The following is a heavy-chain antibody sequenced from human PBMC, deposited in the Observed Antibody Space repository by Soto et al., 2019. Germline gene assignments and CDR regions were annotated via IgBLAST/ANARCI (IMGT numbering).Heavy chain of an antibody. CDR2: VSGSGGTK. V-gene: IGHV3-23*01. CDR1: GFTFSSYS. Sequence: GGSLRLSCEASGFTFSSYSMSWVRQAPGKGLEWVSVVSGSGGTKYYADSVKGRFTISRDNSKNTLYLQMNSLRAEDTAVYYSAKETKGPWGHGTLVTVAS. CDR3: AKETKGP. J-gene: IGHJ5*02.